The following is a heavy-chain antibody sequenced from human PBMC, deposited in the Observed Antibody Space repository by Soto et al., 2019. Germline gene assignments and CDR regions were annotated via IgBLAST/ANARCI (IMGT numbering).Heavy chain of an antibody. CDR3: AWGPVAYCGGDCYSLDAFDI. D-gene: IGHD2-21*02. Sequence: ASVKVSCKASGYTFTSYYMHWVRQAPGQGLEWMGIINPSGGSTSYAQKFQGRVTMTRDTSTSTVYMELSSLRSEDTAVYYCAWGPVAYCGGDCYSLDAFDIWGQGTMVTVSS. CDR2: INPSGGST. J-gene: IGHJ3*02. V-gene: IGHV1-46*03. CDR1: GYTFTSYY.